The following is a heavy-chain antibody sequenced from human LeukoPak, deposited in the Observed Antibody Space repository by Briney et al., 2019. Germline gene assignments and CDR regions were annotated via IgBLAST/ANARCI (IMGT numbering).Heavy chain of an antibody. Sequence: GGSLRLSCAASGFTFSSYAMSWVRQAPEKGLELVSAISGSGGSAYYADSVKGRFTTSRDNSKNTLYLQMNSLRAEDTAVYYCAKDENIVVVVAATFWFWGQGTLVTVSS. CDR1: GFTFSSYA. CDR3: AKDENIVVVVAATFWF. D-gene: IGHD2-15*01. V-gene: IGHV3-23*01. CDR2: ISGSGGSA. J-gene: IGHJ4*02.